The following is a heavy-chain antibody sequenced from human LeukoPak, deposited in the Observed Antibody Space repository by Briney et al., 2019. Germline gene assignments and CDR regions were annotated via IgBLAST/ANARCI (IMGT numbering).Heavy chain of an antibody. CDR1: GFTFDDYG. V-gene: IGHV3-20*04. CDR2: INWNGGST. CDR3: ARGGWFGELLFDY. D-gene: IGHD3-10*01. Sequence: GGSLRLSCAASGFTFDDYGMNWVRQAPGKGLEWVSGINWNGGSTGYADSVKGRFTISRDSAKNSLYLQMNSLRAEDTALYYCARGGWFGELLFDYWGQGTLVTVSS. J-gene: IGHJ4*02.